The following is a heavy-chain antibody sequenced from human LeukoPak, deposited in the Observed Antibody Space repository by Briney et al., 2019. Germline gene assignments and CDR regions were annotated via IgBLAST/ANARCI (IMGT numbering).Heavy chain of an antibody. Sequence: GASVKVSCKASGYTFTGYYMHWVRQAPGQGLEWMGWISAYNGNTNYAQKLQGRVTMTTDTSTSTAYMELRSLRSDDTAVYYCARAGLGRFDPWGQGTLVTVSS. CDR1: GYTFTGYY. J-gene: IGHJ5*02. D-gene: IGHD3/OR15-3a*01. CDR3: ARAGLGRFDP. CDR2: ISAYNGNT. V-gene: IGHV1-18*04.